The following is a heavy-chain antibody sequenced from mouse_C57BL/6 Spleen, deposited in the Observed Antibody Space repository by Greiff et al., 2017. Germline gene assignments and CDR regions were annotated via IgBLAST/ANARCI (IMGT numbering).Heavy chain of an antibody. CDR2: INPNNGGT. J-gene: IGHJ1*03. Sequence: VQLQQSGPELVKPGASVKISCKASGYTFTDYYMNWVKQSHGKSLEWIGDINPNNGGTSYNQKFKGKATLTVDKSSSTAYMELRSLTSEDSAVYYCARGRNNWGGYFDVWGTGTTVTVSS. CDR3: ARGRNNWGGYFDV. V-gene: IGHV1-26*01. D-gene: IGHD4-1*01. CDR1: GYTFTDYY.